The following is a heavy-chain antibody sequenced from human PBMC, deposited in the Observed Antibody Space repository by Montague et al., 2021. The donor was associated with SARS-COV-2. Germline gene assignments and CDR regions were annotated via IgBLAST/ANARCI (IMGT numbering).Heavy chain of an antibody. J-gene: IGHJ6*02. V-gene: IGHV3-13*01. CDR1: GFTFSQYD. Sequence: SLRLSCAASGFTFSQYDMHWVRQVTGKGLEWVSGIGKAGDTHYPGTVKGRFTISREDAKNSLYLQMNSLRAGDTAAYYCGRGVRYFGSGGWSFYYYGVDVWGQGTTVTVSS. CDR3: GRGVRYFGSGGWSFYYYGVDV. D-gene: IGHD3-10*01. CDR2: IGKAGDT.